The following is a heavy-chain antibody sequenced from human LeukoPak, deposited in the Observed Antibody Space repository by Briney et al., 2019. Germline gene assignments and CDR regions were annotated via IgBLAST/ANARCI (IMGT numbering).Heavy chain of an antibody. V-gene: IGHV1-2*04. CDR3: ARDHRPLSDYDILTGYYKTYNWFDP. Sequence: ASVKVSCKASGYTFTCYYIHWVRQAPGQGLEWMGWINPNSGGTNYAQKFQGWVTMTRDTSISTASMELSRLRSDDTAVYYCARDHRPLSDYDILTGYYKTYNWFDPWGQGTLVTVSS. D-gene: IGHD3-9*01. CDR1: GYTFTCYY. J-gene: IGHJ5*02. CDR2: INPNSGGT.